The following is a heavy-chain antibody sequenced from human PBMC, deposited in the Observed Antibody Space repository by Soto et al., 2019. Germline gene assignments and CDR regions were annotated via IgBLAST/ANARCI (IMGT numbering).Heavy chain of an antibody. CDR2: ISGSDDST. V-gene: IGHV3-23*01. CDR3: AKRSSSSTFDY. D-gene: IGHD6-6*01. J-gene: IGHJ4*02. CDR1: GFTFSSYA. Sequence: EVQLLESGGGLVQPGESLRLSCAASGFTFSSYAMSWVRQAPGKGLEWVSVISGSDDSTYYADSVKGRFTISRDNSNNTLYLQMNSRRAEDTAVYYCAKRSSSSTFDYWGQGTLVTVSS.